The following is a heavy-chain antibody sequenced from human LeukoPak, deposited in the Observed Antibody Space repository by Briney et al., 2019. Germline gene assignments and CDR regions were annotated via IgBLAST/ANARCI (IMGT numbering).Heavy chain of an antibody. CDR3: ARERXLXXXXXXXFXY. J-gene: IGHJ4*02. Sequence: SQTLSLTCAISGDSVSSSSAAWNWIRQSPSRGLEWLGRTYYRSKWYNDYAVSVQSRMTVNPDTSKNQFSLQLNSVTPEDTAVDYCARERXLXXXXXXXFXYXGXGXLVXXS. CDR2: TYYRSKWYN. D-gene: IGHD3-16*01. CDR1: GDSVSSSSAA. V-gene: IGHV6-1*01.